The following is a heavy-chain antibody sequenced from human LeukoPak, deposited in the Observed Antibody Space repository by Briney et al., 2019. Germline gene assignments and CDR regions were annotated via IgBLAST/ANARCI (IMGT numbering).Heavy chain of an antibody. V-gene: IGHV4-34*01. CDR2: INHSGIT. J-gene: IGHJ6*02. Sequence: PSETLSLTCSIYGGSFSMYYWSWIREPPGKGLEWIGEINHSGITNYNPSLKSRVTISVDTSKNQLSLRLSSVTAADTAVYYCATRDVWGQGTTVSVSS. CDR1: GGSFSMYY. CDR3: ATRDV.